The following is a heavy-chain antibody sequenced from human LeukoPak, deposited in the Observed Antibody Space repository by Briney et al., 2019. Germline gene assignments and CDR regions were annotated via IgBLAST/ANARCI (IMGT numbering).Heavy chain of an antibody. CDR2: IYSGGST. CDR3: ARDTPSSGFDY. Sequence: PGGSLRLSCAASGFTVSSNYMSWVRQAPGKGLEWVSVIYSGGSTYYADSVKGRFTISRDNSKNTVNLQMNSLRPEDTVVYYCARDTPSSGFDYWGQGTQVTVSS. D-gene: IGHD3-10*01. J-gene: IGHJ4*02. V-gene: IGHV3-53*01. CDR1: GFTVSSNY.